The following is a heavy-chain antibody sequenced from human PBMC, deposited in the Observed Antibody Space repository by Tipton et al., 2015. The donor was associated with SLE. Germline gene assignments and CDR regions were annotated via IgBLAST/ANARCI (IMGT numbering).Heavy chain of an antibody. CDR2: IYHSGST. Sequence: TLSLTCTVSGGSISSSSYYWGWIRQPPGKGLEWIGSIYHSGSTNYNPSHKSRVTISVDTSKNQFSLKLSSVTAADTAVYYCARDSGIGAFDIWGQGTMVTVSS. CDR3: ARDSGIGAFDI. J-gene: IGHJ3*02. D-gene: IGHD6-13*01. V-gene: IGHV4-39*07. CDR1: GGSISSSSYY.